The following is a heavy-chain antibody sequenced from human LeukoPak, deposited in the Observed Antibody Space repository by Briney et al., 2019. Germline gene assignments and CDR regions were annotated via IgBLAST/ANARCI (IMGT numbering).Heavy chain of an antibody. CDR2: IWDDGSNK. D-gene: IGHD3-10*01. J-gene: IGHJ6*02. Sequence: RSLRLSCAASGFTFSSYGMHWVRQAPGKVLEWVAVIWDDGSNKCYADSVKRRFPISRDNSNTTLYLQMNSLRAEDTAVYYCARDGTRFRYYGSGSYYNVGYYYGMDVWGQGTTVTVSS. CDR1: GFTFSSYG. V-gene: IGHV3-33*01. CDR3: ARDGTRFRYYGSGSYYNVGYYYGMDV.